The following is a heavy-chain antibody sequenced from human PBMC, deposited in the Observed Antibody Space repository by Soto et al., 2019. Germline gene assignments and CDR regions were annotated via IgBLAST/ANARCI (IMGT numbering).Heavy chain of an antibody. D-gene: IGHD3-22*01. J-gene: IGHJ5*02. CDR3: ARVGPWVPYYYDSSPYTFENWFDP. Sequence: PSETLSLTCTVSGGSISSYYWSWIRQPPGKGLEWIGYIYYSGSTNYNPSLKSRFTISVDTSKNHFSLKLNSVTAADTAVYYCARVGPWVPYYYDSSPYTFENWFDPWGQGTLVTVSS. CDR1: GGSISSYY. CDR2: IYYSGST. V-gene: IGHV4-59*08.